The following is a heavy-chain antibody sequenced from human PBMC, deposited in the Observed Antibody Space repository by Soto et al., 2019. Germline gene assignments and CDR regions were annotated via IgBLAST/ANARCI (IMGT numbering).Heavy chain of an antibody. V-gene: IGHV3-15*03. CDR1: GLNCTNAG. Sequence: LPSAAAGLNCTNAGRNWVRQNTGRGLEWVALLKSKANGGTTDYAAPVKGRFTISRDDSRNALYLQMNSLKTEDTAMYYCVNERNGAFDIWGQGTVVTVSS. J-gene: IGHJ3*02. CDR3: VNERNGAFDI. CDR2: LKSKANGGTT. D-gene: IGHD2-8*01.